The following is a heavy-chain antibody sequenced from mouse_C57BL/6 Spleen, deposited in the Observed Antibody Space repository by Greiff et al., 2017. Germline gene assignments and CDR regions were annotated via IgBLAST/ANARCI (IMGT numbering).Heavy chain of an antibody. CDR2: INPNNGGT. D-gene: IGHD2-4*01. V-gene: IGHV1-22*01. J-gene: IGHJ3*01. CDR3: ASFYYDYDEGFAY. CDR1: GYTFTDYN. Sequence: VQLQQSGPELVKPGASVKMSCKASGYTFTDYNMHWVKQSHGKSLEWIGYINPNNGGTSYNQKFKGKATLTVNKSSSTAYMELRSLTSEDSAVYYCASFYYDYDEGFAYWGQGTLVTVSA.